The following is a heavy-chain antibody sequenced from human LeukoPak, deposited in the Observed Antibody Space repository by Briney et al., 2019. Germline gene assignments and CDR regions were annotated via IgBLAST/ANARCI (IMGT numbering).Heavy chain of an antibody. J-gene: IGHJ4*02. V-gene: IGHV4-61*02. D-gene: IGHD6-13*01. CDR3: ARGNSSSWPLDY. Sequence: PSETLSLTCTVSGGSISSSSYYWGWIRQPAGKGLEWIGRIYTSGSTNYNPSLKSRLTMSVDTSKNQFSLKMSSVTAADTAVYYCARGNSSSWPLDYWGQGTLVTVSS. CDR2: IYTSGST. CDR1: GGSISSSSYY.